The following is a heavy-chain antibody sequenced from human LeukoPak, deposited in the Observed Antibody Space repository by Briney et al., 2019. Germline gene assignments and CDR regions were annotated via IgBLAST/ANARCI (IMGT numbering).Heavy chain of an antibody. CDR3: ARERADTAMVTRRVFDY. CDR1: GFTFSSYA. CDR2: TSYDGSNK. D-gene: IGHD5-18*01. V-gene: IGHV3-30-3*01. J-gene: IGHJ4*02. Sequence: GRSLRLSCAASGFTFSSYAMHWVRQAPGKGLEWVAVTSYDGSNKYYADSVKGRFTISRDNSKNTLYLQMNSLRAEDTAVYYCARERADTAMVTRRVFDYWGQGTLVTVSS.